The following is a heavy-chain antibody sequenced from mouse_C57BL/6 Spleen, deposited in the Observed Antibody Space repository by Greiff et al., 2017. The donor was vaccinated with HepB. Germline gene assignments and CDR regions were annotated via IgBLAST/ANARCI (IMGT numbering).Heavy chain of an antibody. CDR2: IDPSDSYT. CDR1: DYTFTSYW. J-gene: IGHJ2*01. D-gene: IGHD3-1*01. V-gene: IGHV1-59*01. CDR3: ARSGPLYYFDY. Sequence: QVQLQQPGAELVRPGTSVKLSCKASDYTFTSYWMHWVKQRPGQGLEWIGVIDPSDSYTNYNQKFKGKATLTVDTSSTTAYMQLSSLTSEDSAVYYCARSGPLYYFDYWGQGTTLTVSS.